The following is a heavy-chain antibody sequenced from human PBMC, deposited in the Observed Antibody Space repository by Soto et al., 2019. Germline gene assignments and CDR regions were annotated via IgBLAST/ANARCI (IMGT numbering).Heavy chain of an antibody. D-gene: IGHD3-10*01. CDR3: ARVFMGSGSYPKIYYYYYYMDV. CDR1: GYTFTSYG. J-gene: IGHJ6*03. CDR2: ISAYNGNT. Sequence: QVQLVQSGAEVKKPGASVKVSCKASGYTFTSYGISWVRQAPGQGPEWMGWISAYNGNTNYAQKLQGRVTRTTDTSTSTAYMELRSLRSDDTAVYYCARVFMGSGSYPKIYYYYYYMDVWGKGTTVTVSS. V-gene: IGHV1-18*01.